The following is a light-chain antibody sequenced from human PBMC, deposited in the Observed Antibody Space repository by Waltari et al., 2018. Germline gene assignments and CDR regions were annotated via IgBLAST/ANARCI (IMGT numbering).Light chain of an antibody. J-gene: IGLJ3*02. V-gene: IGLV2-14*01. CDR2: DVS. Sequence: QSALTQPTSVSGSPGQSITISCTGTSRDVGFYNYVSWYQQYPGKVPHLLIYDVSDRPSGVSSRFSGSNSDTTSSLTISRLQADDEADYYCNPYTGSSSWVFGGGTKLTVL. CDR1: SRDVGFYNY. CDR3: NPYTGSSSWV.